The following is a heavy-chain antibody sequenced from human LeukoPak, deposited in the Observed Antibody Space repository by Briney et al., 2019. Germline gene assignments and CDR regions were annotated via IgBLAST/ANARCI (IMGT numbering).Heavy chain of an antibody. Sequence: PSETLSLTCTVSGGSISSSDYYWDWIRQPPGEGLEWIGYMSYSGTTNYNPSLKSRVTISLDTSKNQFSLKLASVTAADTAVYFCARSYFVAEADTRTYYYGFDVWGQGTSVTVSS. J-gene: IGHJ6*02. CDR1: GGSISSSDYY. CDR2: MSYSGTT. CDR3: ARSYFVAEADTRTYYYGFDV. D-gene: IGHD6-19*01. V-gene: IGHV4-61*05.